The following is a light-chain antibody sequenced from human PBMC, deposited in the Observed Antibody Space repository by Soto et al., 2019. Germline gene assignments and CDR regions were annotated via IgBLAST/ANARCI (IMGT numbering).Light chain of an antibody. Sequence: EIVLTQSPATLSLSPGGSATLSCRASQSVNINLAWYQQKPGQAPRLVIYDGSHRATDIPARFSGSGSGTDFTLTISSLQPEDFATYSCQQSYSTTWTFGQGTKVDIK. CDR1: QSVNIN. CDR3: QQSYSTTWT. CDR2: DGS. J-gene: IGKJ1*01. V-gene: IGKV3-11*01.